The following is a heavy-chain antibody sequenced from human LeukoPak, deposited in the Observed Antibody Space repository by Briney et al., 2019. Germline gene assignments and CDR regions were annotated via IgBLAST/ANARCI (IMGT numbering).Heavy chain of an antibody. CDR1: GFTFSDYA. J-gene: IGHJ3*01. Sequence: GGSLRLSCAASGFTFSDYALIWVRQAPGKGLEWISAIRGTGGTTYYADSVKGRCTISRDNSRDTVYLQMNSLRAEDTALYFCGKDPNGDYVGAFDFWGPGTMVTVSS. V-gene: IGHV3-23*01. CDR2: IRGTGGTT. CDR3: GKDPNGDYVGAFDF. D-gene: IGHD4-17*01.